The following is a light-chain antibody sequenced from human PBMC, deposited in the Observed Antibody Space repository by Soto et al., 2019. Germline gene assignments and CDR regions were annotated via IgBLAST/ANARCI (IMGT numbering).Light chain of an antibody. J-gene: IGKJ5*01. V-gene: IGKV3D-20*02. Sequence: EIVLTQSPGTLSLSPGERGTLSCRAIRSVSSTYLAWYQRKRGKAPRLXIYHASTRATGIPARFSGSGSGTDFTLTISSLEPEDFEVYYCQQRSNWLSTFGQGTRLEIK. CDR1: RSVSSTY. CDR3: QQRSNWLST. CDR2: HAS.